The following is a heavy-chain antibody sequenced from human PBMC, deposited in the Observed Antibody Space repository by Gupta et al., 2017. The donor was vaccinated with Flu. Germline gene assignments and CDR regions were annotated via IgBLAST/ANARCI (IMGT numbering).Heavy chain of an antibody. J-gene: IGHJ3*02. CDR3: AKPLVAHSTRAFDI. Sequence: TISRDNSKDTLYLQMNSLRAEDTALYYCAKPLVAHSTRAFDIWGQGTMVTVSS. D-gene: IGHD3-10*01. V-gene: IGHV3-23*01.